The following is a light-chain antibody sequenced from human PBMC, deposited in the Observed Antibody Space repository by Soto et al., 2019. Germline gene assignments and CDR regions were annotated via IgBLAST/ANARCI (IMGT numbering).Light chain of an antibody. CDR2: KAS. J-gene: IGKJ1*01. CDR3: QQYNSYSWT. Sequence: DIQMTQSPSTLSASVGDRVTITCRASQSISSWLAWYQQKPGKAPKLLIYKASSLESGVPSRFSGSGSGTEFALTISSMLHDDFATYYCQQYNSYSWTFGQGTKVDIK. CDR1: QSISSW. V-gene: IGKV1-5*03.